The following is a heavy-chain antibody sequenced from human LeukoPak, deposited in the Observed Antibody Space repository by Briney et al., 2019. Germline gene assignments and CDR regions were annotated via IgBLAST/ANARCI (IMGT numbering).Heavy chain of an antibody. D-gene: IGHD5-18*01. V-gene: IGHV1-69*13. Sequence: ASVTVSCKASGGTFSSYAITWVRQAPGQGLEWMGGIIPIFGTPNYAQKFQGRVTITADESTSTAYMDLSSLRSEDTAVYYCARAERSGYNYGLAFWGQGTLVTVSS. CDR3: ARAERSGYNYGLAF. CDR2: IIPIFGTP. J-gene: IGHJ4*02. CDR1: GGTFSSYA.